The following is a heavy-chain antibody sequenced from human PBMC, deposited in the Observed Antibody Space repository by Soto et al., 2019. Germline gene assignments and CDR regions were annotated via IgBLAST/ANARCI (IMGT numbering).Heavy chain of an antibody. CDR1: GFTFSSYA. CDR3: TKVGGTSLPPIPVDY. J-gene: IGHJ4*02. V-gene: IGHV3-23*01. Sequence: EVQLLESGGGLVQPGGSLRLSCAASGFTFSSYAMNWARQAPGKGLEWVSTISGSGDNTYYADSVKGRFTISRDNSKNTLYLQMNSLRAEDTALYYCTKVGGTSLPPIPVDYWGQGTQVTVSS. D-gene: IGHD2-2*02. CDR2: ISGSGDNT.